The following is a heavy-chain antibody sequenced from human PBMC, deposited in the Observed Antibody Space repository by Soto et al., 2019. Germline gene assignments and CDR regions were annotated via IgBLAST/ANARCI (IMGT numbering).Heavy chain of an antibody. J-gene: IGHJ5*02. CDR3: AKNHLPQSYYDLPWFDP. V-gene: IGHV3-30*18. D-gene: IGHD3-3*01. CDR2: ISSDGSDK. CDR1: GFIFSDYG. Sequence: PGGSLRLSCAASGFIFSDYGMHWVRQAPGKGLEWMAIISSDGSDKYYADSVKGRFTISRDNSKNTLYLQMNSPRAEDTAVYYCAKNHLPQSYYDLPWFDPWGQGTLVTVSS.